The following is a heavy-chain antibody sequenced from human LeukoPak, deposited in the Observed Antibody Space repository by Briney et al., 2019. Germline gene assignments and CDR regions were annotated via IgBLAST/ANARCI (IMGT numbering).Heavy chain of an antibody. CDR1: GFTFSSYW. D-gene: IGHD3-22*01. V-gene: IGHV3-74*01. CDR2: INTDGSST. CDR3: ARDLQAYYYDSSGYL. Sequence: GGSLRLSCAASGFTFSSYWMHWVRQAPGKGLVWVSRINTDGSSTSYADSVKGRFTISRDNAKNTLYLQMNSLRAEETAVYYCARDLQAYYYDSSGYLWGQGTLVTVSS. J-gene: IGHJ4*02.